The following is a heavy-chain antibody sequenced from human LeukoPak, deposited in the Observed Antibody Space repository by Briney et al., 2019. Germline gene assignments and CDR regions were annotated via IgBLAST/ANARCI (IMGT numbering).Heavy chain of an antibody. Sequence: GGSLRLSCAASGFTFSSYAMAWVRQAPGKGLEWVSAITGSGGSTYYADSMKGRFTISRDNSKNTLYVQLTSLRAEDTAVYYCAKGSRGTYPYYFDYWGQRALVTVSS. V-gene: IGHV3-23*01. J-gene: IGHJ4*02. D-gene: IGHD3-10*01. CDR3: AKGSRGTYPYYFDY. CDR2: ITGSGGST. CDR1: GFTFSSYA.